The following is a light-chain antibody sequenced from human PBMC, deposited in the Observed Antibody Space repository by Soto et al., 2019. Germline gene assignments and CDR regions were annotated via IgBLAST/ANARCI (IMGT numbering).Light chain of an antibody. V-gene: IGKV3-11*01. Sequence: EIVLTQSPATLSLSPGNRATLSCRASQSVSGYLAWYQQKPGQAPMLLIYDASNRATGIPARFSGSGSGTDLTLTITRLEPEEFAVYYCQQRSTWPSTFGGGTKVEI. CDR3: QQRSTWPST. CDR2: DAS. CDR1: QSVSGY. J-gene: IGKJ4*01.